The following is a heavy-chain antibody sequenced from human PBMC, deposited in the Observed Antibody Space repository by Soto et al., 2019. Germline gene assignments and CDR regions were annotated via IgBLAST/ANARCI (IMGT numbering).Heavy chain of an antibody. Sequence: PGGSLRLSCAASGFTFSSYSMNWVRQAPGKGLEWVSYISSSSSTIYYADSVKGRFTISRDNAKNSLYLQMNSLRAEDTAVYYCARDQRHYDILTGYYNPFDYWGQGTLVTVSS. D-gene: IGHD3-9*01. V-gene: IGHV3-48*01. CDR3: ARDQRHYDILTGYYNPFDY. CDR2: ISSSSSTI. CDR1: GFTFSSYS. J-gene: IGHJ4*02.